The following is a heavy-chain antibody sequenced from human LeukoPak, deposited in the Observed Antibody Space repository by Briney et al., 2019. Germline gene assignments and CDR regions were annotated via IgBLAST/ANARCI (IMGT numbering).Heavy chain of an antibody. V-gene: IGHV4-34*01. CDR3: ASDSGYDEIDY. J-gene: IGHJ4*02. CDR1: GGSFSGYY. Sequence: SKTLSLTCAVYGGSFSGYYWSWIRQPPGKGLEWIGEINHSGSTNYNPSLKSRVTISVDTSKNQFSLKLSSVTAADTAVYYCASDSGYDEIDYWGQGTLVTVSS. D-gene: IGHD5-12*01. CDR2: INHSGST.